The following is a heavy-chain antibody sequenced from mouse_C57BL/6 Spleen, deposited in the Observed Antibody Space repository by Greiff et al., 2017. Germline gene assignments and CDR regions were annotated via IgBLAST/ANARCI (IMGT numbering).Heavy chain of an antibody. V-gene: IGHV1-66*01. D-gene: IGHD1-1*01. CDR3: ARGDYYGKWYFDV. Sequence: QVQLKDSGPELVKPGASVKISCKASGYSFTSYYIHWVKQRPGQGLEWIGWIYPGSGNTKYNEKFKGKATLTADTSSSTAYMQLSSLTSEDSAVYYCARGDYYGKWYFDVWGTGTTVTVSS. CDR2: IYPGSGNT. J-gene: IGHJ1*03. CDR1: GYSFTSYY.